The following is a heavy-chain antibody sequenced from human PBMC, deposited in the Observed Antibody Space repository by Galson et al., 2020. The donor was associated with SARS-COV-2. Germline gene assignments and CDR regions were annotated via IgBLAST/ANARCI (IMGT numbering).Heavy chain of an antibody. CDR3: ARRVYDILTGPIFYYGMDV. D-gene: IGHD3-9*01. CDR2: IYYSGST. V-gene: IGHV4-39*01. CDR1: GGSISSSSYY. J-gene: IGHJ6*02. Sequence: SETLSLTCTVSGGSISSSSYYWGWIRQPPGKGLEWIGSIYYSGSTYYNPSLKSRVTISVDTSKNQFSLKLSSVTAADTAVYYCARRVYDILTGPIFYYGMDVWGQGTTVTVSS.